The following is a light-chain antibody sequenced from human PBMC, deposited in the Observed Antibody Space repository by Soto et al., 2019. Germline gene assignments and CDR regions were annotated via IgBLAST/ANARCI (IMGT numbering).Light chain of an antibody. CDR2: TNN. J-gene: IGLJ1*01. CDR1: TSNIGSHS. V-gene: IGLV1-44*01. Sequence: QPVLTQPPSASGTPGQRVTISCSGSTSNIGSHSVNWFQHLPGTAPKLLIITNNQRPSGVPDRFSGYKSGTSASLVISGLQSEDEAHYYCATWDDSLKGVFGTGTKLTVL. CDR3: ATWDDSLKGV.